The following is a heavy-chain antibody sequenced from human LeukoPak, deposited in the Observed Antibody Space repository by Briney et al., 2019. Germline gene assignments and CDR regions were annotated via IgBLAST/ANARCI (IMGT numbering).Heavy chain of an antibody. CDR3: ARVIGSIDY. Sequence: GASVKVSCKASVYTFTSYAINWVRQATGQGLEWMGWMNPQSGYTGYAQKFQGRVTMTRDTSISTAYMELGSLRSEDTAMYYCARVIGSIDYWGQGTLVTVSS. V-gene: IGHV1-8*01. D-gene: IGHD1-26*01. CDR1: VYTFTSYA. J-gene: IGHJ4*02. CDR2: MNPQSGYT.